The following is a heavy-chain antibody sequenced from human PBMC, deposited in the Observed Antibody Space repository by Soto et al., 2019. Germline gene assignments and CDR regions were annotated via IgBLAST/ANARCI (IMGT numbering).Heavy chain of an antibody. J-gene: IGHJ5*02. CDR2: IIPIFGTA. Sequence: GASVKVSCKASGGTFSSYAISWVRQAPGQGLEWMGGIIPIFGTANYAQKFQGRVTITADKSTSTAYMELSSLRSEDTAVYYCASKNCSGGSCPMGNWFDPWGQGTQVTVSS. CDR3: ASKNCSGGSCPMGNWFDP. CDR1: GGTFSSYA. D-gene: IGHD2-15*01. V-gene: IGHV1-69*06.